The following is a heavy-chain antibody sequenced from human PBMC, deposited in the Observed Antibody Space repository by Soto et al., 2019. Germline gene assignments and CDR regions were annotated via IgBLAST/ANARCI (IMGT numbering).Heavy chain of an antibody. CDR2: ISGSGGST. CDR1: GFTFSSYA. CDR3: ISVPAAMPYYYYYGMDV. D-gene: IGHD2-2*01. Sequence: EVQPLESGGGLVQPGGSLRLSCAASGFTFSSYAMSWVRQAPGKGLEWVSAISGSGGSTYYADSVKGRFTISGDNSKKTLYLQMNSLRAEDTAVYYCISVPAAMPYYYYYGMDVWGQGTTVTVSS. J-gene: IGHJ6*02. V-gene: IGHV3-23*01.